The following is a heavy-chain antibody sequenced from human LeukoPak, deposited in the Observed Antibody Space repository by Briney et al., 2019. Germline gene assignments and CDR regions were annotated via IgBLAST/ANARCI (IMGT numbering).Heavy chain of an antibody. J-gene: IGHJ4*02. CDR3: AKILTFPPTYYYDSSGYYYFDY. D-gene: IGHD3-22*01. V-gene: IGHV3-23*01. Sequence: GGSLRLSCAASGFTFSSYGMSWVRQAPGKGLEWVSAISGSGGSTYYADSVKGRFTISRDNSKNTLYLQMNSLRAEDTAVYYCAKILTFPPTYYYDSSGYYYFDYWGQGTLVTVSS. CDR1: GFTFSSYG. CDR2: ISGSGGST.